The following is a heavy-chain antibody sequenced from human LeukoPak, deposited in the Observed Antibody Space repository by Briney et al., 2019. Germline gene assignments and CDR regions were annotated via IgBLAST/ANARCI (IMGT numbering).Heavy chain of an antibody. J-gene: IGHJ4*02. CDR1: GGSFSGYY. Sequence: PSETLSLTCAVYGGSFSGYYWSWIRQPPGKGLEWIGEINHSGSTNYNPSLKSRVTISVDTSKNQFSLKLSSVTAADTAVYYCARRRMGYYDTIPIDYWGQGTLVTVSS. CDR2: INHSGST. V-gene: IGHV4-34*01. D-gene: IGHD3-22*01. CDR3: ARRRMGYYDTIPIDY.